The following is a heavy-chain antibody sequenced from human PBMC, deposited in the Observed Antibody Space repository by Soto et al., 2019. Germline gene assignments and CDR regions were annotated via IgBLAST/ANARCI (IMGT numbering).Heavy chain of an antibody. Sequence: QAQLVQSGAEVKKPGASVKVSCKASGFSFTSYGFSWVRQAPGQGLELLGWISAYSGNAKYEEKIQDRVTMTTDTATSTVYMEVRRMRSADTAVSYCARRGSGTFYEAFEICGQGTMVTVSS. D-gene: IGHD1-1*01. CDR2: ISAYSGNA. CDR1: GFSFTSYG. V-gene: IGHV1-18*04. CDR3: ARRGSGTFYEAFEI. J-gene: IGHJ3*02.